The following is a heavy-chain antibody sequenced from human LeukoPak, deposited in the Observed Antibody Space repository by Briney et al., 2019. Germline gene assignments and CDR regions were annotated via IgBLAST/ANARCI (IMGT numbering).Heavy chain of an antibody. CDR2: IIPMFGTA. J-gene: IGHJ6*03. V-gene: IGHV1-69*06. CDR3: ACQIEVGATHRGFYYYMDV. CDR1: GGTFSSYA. D-gene: IGHD1-26*01. Sequence: SVKVSCKASGGTFSSYAISWVRQAPGQGLEWMGGIIPMFGTANYAQKIQGRVTITADKSTSTAYMELSSLRSEDTAVYYCACQIEVGATHRGFYYYMDVWGKGTTVTVSS.